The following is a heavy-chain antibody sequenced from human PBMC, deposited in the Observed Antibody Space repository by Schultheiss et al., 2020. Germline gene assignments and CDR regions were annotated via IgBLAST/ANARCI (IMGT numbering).Heavy chain of an antibody. CDR3: AKELHSSSWSYDAFDI. V-gene: IGHV3-30*02. CDR1: GFTFSSYA. Sequence: GGSLRLSCAASGFTFSSYAMHWVRQAPGKGLEWVAVIWYDGSNKYYADSVKGRFTISRDNSKNTLYLQMNSLRAEDTAVYYCAKELHSSSWSYDAFDIWGQGTMVTVSS. J-gene: IGHJ3*02. D-gene: IGHD6-13*01. CDR2: IWYDGSNK.